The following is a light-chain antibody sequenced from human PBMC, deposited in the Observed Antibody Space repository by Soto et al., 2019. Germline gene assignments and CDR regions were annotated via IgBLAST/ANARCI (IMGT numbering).Light chain of an antibody. J-gene: IGKJ2*01. V-gene: IGKV1-5*03. Sequence: DIQMTQSPSTLSASVGDRVTITCRASQSIASSLAWYQQRPWKAPKLLIYQASILESGVPSRFIGSGSGTEFTLTISSLKPDDFASYYCQQYNSLYMYTFGQGTQLEIK. CDR2: QAS. CDR1: QSIASS. CDR3: QQYNSLYMYT.